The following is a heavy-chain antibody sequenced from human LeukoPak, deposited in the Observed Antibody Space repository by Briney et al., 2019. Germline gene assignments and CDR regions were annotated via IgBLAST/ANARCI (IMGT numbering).Heavy chain of an antibody. CDR1: GGSISSYY. J-gene: IGHJ4*02. CDR3: ASAYSRSSRGDH. CDR2: IYYSGST. D-gene: IGHD6-6*01. Sequence: SETLSLTCTVSGGSISSYYWSWIRQPPGKGLEWIGYIYYSGSTNYNPSLKSRVTISVDTSENQFSLKLSSVTAADTAVYYCASAYSRSSRGDHWGQGTLVTVSS. V-gene: IGHV4-59*08.